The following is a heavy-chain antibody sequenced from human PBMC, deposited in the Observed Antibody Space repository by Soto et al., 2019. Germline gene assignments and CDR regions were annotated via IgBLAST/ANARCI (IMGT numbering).Heavy chain of an antibody. CDR3: ARTHYYDSSGYYYRAFDI. J-gene: IGHJ3*02. CDR1: GGTFSSYA. V-gene: IGHV1-69*06. D-gene: IGHD3-22*01. CDR2: IIPIFGTA. Sequence: SVKVSCKASGGTFSSYAISLVGQAPGQGLEWMGGIIPIFGTANYAQKFQGRVTITADKSTSTAYMELSSLRSEDTAVYYCARTHYYDSSGYYYRAFDIWGQGTMVTVSS.